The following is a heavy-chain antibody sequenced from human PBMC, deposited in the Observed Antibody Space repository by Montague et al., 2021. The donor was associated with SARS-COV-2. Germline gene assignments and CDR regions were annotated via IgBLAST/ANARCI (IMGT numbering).Heavy chain of an antibody. D-gene: IGHD3-10*01. J-gene: IGHJ4*02. Sequence: SLRLSCAASGFTFSTYVMSWVRQAQGGGLEWVAGITSYGGGTYXXXSVRGRFTISRDNSNKTLFLQMNSLRVDDTAVYYCARGGYLQSIDYWGPGILVTVSS. CDR1: GFTFSTYV. CDR2: ITSYGGGT. V-gene: IGHV3-23*01. CDR3: ARGGYLQSIDY.